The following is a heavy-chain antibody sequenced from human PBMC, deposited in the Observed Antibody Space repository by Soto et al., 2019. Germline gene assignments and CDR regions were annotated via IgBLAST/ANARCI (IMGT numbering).Heavy chain of an antibody. V-gene: IGHV1-69*04. CDR1: GGTFSSYT. CDR3: ARERVVPPQGFDY. CDR2: TIPILGIA. J-gene: IGHJ4*02. D-gene: IGHD2-15*01. Sequence: SVKVSCKASGGTFSSYTISWVRQAPGQGLEWMGRTIPILGIANYAQKFQGRVTITADKSTSTAYMELSSLRSEDTAVYYCARERVVPPQGFDYWGQGTLXTVSS.